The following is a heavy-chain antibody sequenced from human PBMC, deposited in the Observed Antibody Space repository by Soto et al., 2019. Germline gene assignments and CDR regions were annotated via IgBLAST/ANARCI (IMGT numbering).Heavy chain of an antibody. V-gene: IGHV1-69*02. D-gene: IGHD2-15*01. CDR1: GGTFSSYT. CDR3: SRGVGSLVDF. J-gene: IGHJ4*02. CDR2: IVPITGMT. Sequence: QVQLVQSGAEVKKPGSSVRVSCTPSGGTFSSYTISWVRQAPGQGLEWMGRIVPITGMTRYAQKFQGRLMIPAVTPPTTAYRETSSLIAEASAVYSCSRGVGSLVDFWGQGTQVTVSS.